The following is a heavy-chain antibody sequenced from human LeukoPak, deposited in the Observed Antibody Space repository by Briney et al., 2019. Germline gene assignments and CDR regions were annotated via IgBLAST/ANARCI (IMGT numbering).Heavy chain of an antibody. V-gene: IGHV3-23*01. Sequence: GGSLRLSCAASGFTFSAYAMSWVRQAPGNGLEWVSAISEDGGARLYADSVKGWFTISRDNSENTVSLQVNSLRAGDTAVYFCAKESLPHRGYYFDSWGRGTLITVSS. J-gene: IGHJ4*02. D-gene: IGHD3-22*01. CDR2: ISEDGGAR. CDR3: AKESLPHRGYYFDS. CDR1: GFTFSAYA.